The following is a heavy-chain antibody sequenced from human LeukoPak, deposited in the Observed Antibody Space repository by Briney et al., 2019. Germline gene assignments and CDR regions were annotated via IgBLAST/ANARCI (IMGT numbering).Heavy chain of an antibody. Sequence: ASVKVSCKASGYTFTSYYMHWVRQAPGQGLEWMGIINPSGGSTSYAQKFQGRVTMTRDMSTSTVYMELSSLRSEDMAVYYCARDGLRNYYGSGSFFRYWGQGTLVTVSS. J-gene: IGHJ4*02. V-gene: IGHV1-46*01. CDR3: ARDGLRNYYGSGSFFRY. D-gene: IGHD3-10*01. CDR2: INPSGGST. CDR1: GYTFTSYY.